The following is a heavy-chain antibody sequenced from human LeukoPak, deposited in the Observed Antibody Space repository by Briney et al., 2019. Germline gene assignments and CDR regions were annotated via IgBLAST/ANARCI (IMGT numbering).Heavy chain of an antibody. CDR1: GGTFSSYA. V-gene: IGHV1-69*05. CDR3: ARDLPELSFDY. D-gene: IGHD2-15*01. CDR2: IIPIFGTA. Sequence: SVKVSCKASGGTFSSYAISWVRQAPGQGLEWMGGIIPIFGTANYAQKFQGRVTITTDESTSTAYMDLRSLRSEDTAVYCCARDLPELSFDYWGQGTLVTVSS. J-gene: IGHJ4*02.